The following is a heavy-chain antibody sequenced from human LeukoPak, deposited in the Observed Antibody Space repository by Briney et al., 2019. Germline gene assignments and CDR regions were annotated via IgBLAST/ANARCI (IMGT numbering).Heavy chain of an antibody. Sequence: GGSLRLSCSASGFTFSSLGMHWVRQAPGKGLEHVSTIGSDGDSTYYADSVKGRFTISRDNSKNTLYLQMNSLRAEDTAVYYCAKDPIAAAGTASFPFDYWGQGTLVTVSS. D-gene: IGHD6-13*01. V-gene: IGHV3-64*04. CDR3: AKDPIAAAGTASFPFDY. CDR2: IGSDGDST. J-gene: IGHJ4*02. CDR1: GFTFSSLG.